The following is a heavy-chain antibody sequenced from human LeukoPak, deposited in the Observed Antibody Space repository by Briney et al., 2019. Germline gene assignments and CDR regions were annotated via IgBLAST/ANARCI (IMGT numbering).Heavy chain of an antibody. V-gene: IGHV4-59*01. CDR1: GGSISSYY. CDR3: ARDGGPPEYCSSTSCYSPLDV. J-gene: IGHJ6*04. Sequence: SETLSLTCTVSGGSISSYYWSWIRQPPGKGLEWIGYIYYSGSTNYNPSLKSRVTISVDTSKNQFSLKLSSVTAADTAVYYCARDGGPPEYCSSTSCYSPLDVWGKGTTVTVSS. D-gene: IGHD2-2*02. CDR2: IYYSGST.